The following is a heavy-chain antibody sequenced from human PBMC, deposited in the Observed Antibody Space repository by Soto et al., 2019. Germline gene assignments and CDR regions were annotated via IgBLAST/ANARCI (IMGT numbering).Heavy chain of an antibody. CDR1: GFTFSSYG. Sequence: QVQLVESGGGVVQPGRSLRLSCAASGFTFSSYGMHWVRQAPGKGLEWVAVISYDGSNKYYADSVKGRFTISRDNSKSSFYLQVDSRSAEDTALYDSSKYLGGGPIVVVPAASAGAFDICGQGTMVTVSS. CDR3: SKYLGGGPIVVVPAASAGAFDI. CDR2: ISYDGSNK. D-gene: IGHD2-2*01. V-gene: IGHV3-30*18. J-gene: IGHJ3*02.